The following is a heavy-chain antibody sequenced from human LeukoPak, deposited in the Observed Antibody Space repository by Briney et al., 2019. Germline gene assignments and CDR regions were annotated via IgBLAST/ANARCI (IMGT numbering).Heavy chain of an antibody. CDR2: ISSSGSTI. Sequence: GGSLRLSCAASGFTFSSYEMNWVRQAPGKGLEWVSYISSSGSTIYYADSVKGRFTISRDNAKNSLYLQMNSLRAEDTAVYYCARELLYYYDSSGYEGFDYWGQGTLVTVSS. CDR3: ARELLYYYDSSGYEGFDY. D-gene: IGHD3-22*01. V-gene: IGHV3-48*03. J-gene: IGHJ4*02. CDR1: GFTFSSYE.